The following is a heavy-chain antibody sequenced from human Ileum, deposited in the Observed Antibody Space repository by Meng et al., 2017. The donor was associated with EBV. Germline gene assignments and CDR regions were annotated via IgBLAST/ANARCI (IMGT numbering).Heavy chain of an antibody. J-gene: IGHJ4*02. Sequence: VRWVGSRGGLVKPGGSLRLSFAAFGFTFSDYYMGWIRQAPGKGLEWVSYISSSGSTIYYADSVKGRFTISRDNAKNSLYLQMNSLRAEDTAVYYCARAGYDILTGYQTFDYWGQGTLVTVSS. D-gene: IGHD3-9*01. V-gene: IGHV3-11*01. CDR2: ISSSGSTI. CDR3: ARAGYDILTGYQTFDY. CDR1: GFTFSDYY.